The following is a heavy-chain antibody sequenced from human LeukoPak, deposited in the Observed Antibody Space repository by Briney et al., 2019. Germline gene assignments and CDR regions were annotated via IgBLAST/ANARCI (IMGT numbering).Heavy chain of an antibody. CDR3: ARVRPWVFDY. J-gene: IGHJ4*02. Sequence: GGSLRLSCAASGLTVSSSYMSWVRQAPGKGLEWVSIIYIGDNPHYADSVKGRFTISRRNSKNTLYLQMNNLRAEDTAVYYCARVRPWVFDYWGQGTLVTVSS. V-gene: IGHV3-53*04. CDR1: GLTVSSSY. CDR2: IYIGDNP.